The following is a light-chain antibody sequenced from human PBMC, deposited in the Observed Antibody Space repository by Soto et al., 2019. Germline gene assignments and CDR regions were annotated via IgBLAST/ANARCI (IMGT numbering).Light chain of an antibody. Sequence: DIVMTQSPLSLPVTPGEPASISCRSSQSLLHSNGYNYLDWYLQKPGQSPQLLIYLGSNRASGVPERFSGSGSGTDFTLKISRVEAEDVGVYYCMQALQTLAITFGRGKRLEI. CDR2: LGS. J-gene: IGKJ5*01. V-gene: IGKV2-28*01. CDR1: QSLLHSNGYNY. CDR3: MQALQTLAIT.